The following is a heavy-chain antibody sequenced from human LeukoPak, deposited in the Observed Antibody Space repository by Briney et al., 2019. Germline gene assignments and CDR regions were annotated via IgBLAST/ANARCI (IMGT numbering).Heavy chain of an antibody. CDR2: IYYSGST. CDR1: GGSISSSSYH. D-gene: IGHD3-9*01. Sequence: SETLSLTCTVSGGSISSSSYHWGWIRQPPGTGLEWIGSIYYSGSTYYNPSLKSRVTISVDTSKNQFSLKLSSVTAADTAVYYCASSMRSYYDILTGYAIDAFDIWGQGTMVTVSS. CDR3: ASSMRSYYDILTGYAIDAFDI. V-gene: IGHV4-39*01. J-gene: IGHJ3*02.